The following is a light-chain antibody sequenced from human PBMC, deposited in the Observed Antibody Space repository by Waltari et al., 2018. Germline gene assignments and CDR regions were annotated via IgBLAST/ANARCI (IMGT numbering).Light chain of an antibody. V-gene: IGKV1-5*03. J-gene: IGKJ2*01. CDR1: QCISSW. Sequence: DIQMTQSPSTLSASVGDRITITCRDSQCISSWLAWYQQKPGKAPKLLIYKASSLESGVPSRFSGSGSGTEFTLTISSLQPDDFATYYCQQYSSYEYTFGQGTKLEIK. CDR3: QQYSSYEYT. CDR2: KAS.